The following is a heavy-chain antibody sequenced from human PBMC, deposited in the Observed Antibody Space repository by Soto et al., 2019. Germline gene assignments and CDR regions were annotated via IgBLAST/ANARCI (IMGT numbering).Heavy chain of an antibody. Sequence: ASETLSLTCTVSGGSVSSRSYYWGWIRQPPGKGLEWIGSVYYSGSTYYNPSLKSRVTISVDTSKNQFSLKLSSMTAADTAVYYCAYLVWFGGGDYDRDVWGQGTTVTSP. CDR3: AYLVWFGGGDYDRDV. CDR2: VYYSGST. D-gene: IGHD3-10*01. J-gene: IGHJ6*02. V-gene: IGHV4-39*01. CDR1: GGSVSSRSYY.